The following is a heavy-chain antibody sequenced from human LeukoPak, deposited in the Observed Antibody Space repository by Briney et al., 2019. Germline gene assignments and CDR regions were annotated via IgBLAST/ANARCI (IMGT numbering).Heavy chain of an antibody. J-gene: IGHJ4*02. D-gene: IGHD1-26*01. CDR3: ARWGGSYSGKVSKTRFDY. CDR2: IYSGGST. V-gene: IGHV3-53*04. Sequence: GGSLRLSCAASGFTVSSNYMSWVRQAPGKGLEWVSVIYSGGSTYYADSVKGRFTISRHNSKNTLYLQMNSLRAEDTAVYYCARWGGSYSGKVSKTRFDYWGQGTLVTVSS. CDR1: GFTVSSNY.